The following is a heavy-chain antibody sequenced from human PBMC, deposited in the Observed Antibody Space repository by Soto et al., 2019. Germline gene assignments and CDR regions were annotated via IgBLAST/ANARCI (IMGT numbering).Heavy chain of an antibody. V-gene: IGHV3-48*03. Sequence: EVQLVESGGGLVQTGGSLRLSCAASGFTLNSYEMNWVRQAPGKGLEGVSYISSGGNTIYYADSVKGRLTISRDNGEKSLYLQMNSLRAEDTAVYYCARHHPEFDYWGLGTLVTVSS. CDR3: ARHHPEFDY. J-gene: IGHJ4*02. CDR1: GFTLNSYE. CDR2: ISSGGNTI.